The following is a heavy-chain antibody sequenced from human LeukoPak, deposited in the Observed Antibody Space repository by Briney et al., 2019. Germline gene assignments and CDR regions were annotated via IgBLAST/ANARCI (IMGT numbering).Heavy chain of an antibody. D-gene: IGHD6-6*01. V-gene: IGHV1-69*02. CDR2: IIPILGIA. Sequence: SVKVSCKASGYAFTSYYMHWVRQAPGQGLEWMGRIIPILGIANYAQKFQGRVTITADKSTSTAYMELSSLRSEDTAVYYCASLEYSSSPGDYWGQGTLVTVSS. CDR3: ASLEYSSSPGDY. CDR1: GYAFTSYY. J-gene: IGHJ4*02.